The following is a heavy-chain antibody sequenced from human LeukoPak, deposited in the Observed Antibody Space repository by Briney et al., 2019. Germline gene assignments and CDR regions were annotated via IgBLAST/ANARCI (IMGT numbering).Heavy chain of an antibody. V-gene: IGHV4-34*01. D-gene: IGHD4-17*01. J-gene: IGHJ6*03. CDR2: INHSGST. Sequence: SETLSLTCAVYGGSFSGHYWRWIRQPPGKGLEWIGEINHSGSTNYNPSLKSRVTISVDTSKNQFSLKLSSVTAADTAVYYCAGSSTVTTFAGYYYYMDVWGKGTTVTVSS. CDR3: AGSSTVTTFAGYYYYMDV. CDR1: GGSFSGHY.